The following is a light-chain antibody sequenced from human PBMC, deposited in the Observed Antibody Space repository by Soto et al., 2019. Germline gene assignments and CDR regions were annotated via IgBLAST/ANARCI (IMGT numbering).Light chain of an antibody. J-gene: IGKJ5*01. CDR3: QQYGRSPRT. CDR2: GAS. CDR1: QSVSSSF. Sequence: ALTHSTRKLSSPTGERATLSCRASQSVSSSFLAWYQQKFGQAPRLLIYGASSRATGIPDRFSGSGSGTDFTLTISRLEPEDFAVYYCQQYGRSPRTFGQGTRLESK. V-gene: IGKV3-20*01.